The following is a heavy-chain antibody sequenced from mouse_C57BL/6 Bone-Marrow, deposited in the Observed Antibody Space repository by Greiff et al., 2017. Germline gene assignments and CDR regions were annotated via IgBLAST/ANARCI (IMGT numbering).Heavy chain of an antibody. CDR1: GYTFTSYW. D-gene: IGHD1-1*01. Sequence: QVQLKQPGAELVRPGTSVKLSCKASGYTFTSYWMHWVKQRPGQGLEWIGVIDPSDSYTNYNQKFKGKATLTVDTSSSTAYMQLSSLTSEDSAVYYCAITTVAHWGQGTLVTVSA. J-gene: IGHJ3*01. V-gene: IGHV1-59*01. CDR2: IDPSDSYT. CDR3: AITTVAH.